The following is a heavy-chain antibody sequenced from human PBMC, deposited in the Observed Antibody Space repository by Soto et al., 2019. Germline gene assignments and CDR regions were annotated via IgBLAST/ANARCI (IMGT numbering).Heavy chain of an antibody. D-gene: IGHD5-12*01. CDR1: GDSVSSNSAA. Sequence: QTLSLTCAISGDSVSSNSAAWNWIRQSPSRCLEWLGRTYYTSKWYNDYAVSVKSRTTINPDTSKKQFSLQLNSVTPEDTAVYYCARDGVSGWLQRDYYYGMDVWGQGTTVTVSS. CDR3: ARDGVSGWLQRDYYYGMDV. V-gene: IGHV6-1*01. J-gene: IGHJ6*02. CDR2: TYYTSKWYN.